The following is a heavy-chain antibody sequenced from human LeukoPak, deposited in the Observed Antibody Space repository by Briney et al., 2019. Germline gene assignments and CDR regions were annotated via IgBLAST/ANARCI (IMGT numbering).Heavy chain of an antibody. Sequence: AGGSLRLSCAASGFTFSSDGMHWVRQAPGKGLEWVALIPYDGSNKYYADSVKGRFTISRDNSKNTLYLQMNSLRAEDTAVYYCAKDRSSTWSFDYWGQGTLVTVSS. CDR2: IPYDGSNK. CDR3: AKDRSSTWSFDY. D-gene: IGHD6-13*01. J-gene: IGHJ4*02. V-gene: IGHV3-30*02. CDR1: GFTFSSDG.